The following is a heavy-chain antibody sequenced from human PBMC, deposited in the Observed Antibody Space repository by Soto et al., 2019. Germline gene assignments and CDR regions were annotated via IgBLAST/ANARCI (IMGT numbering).Heavy chain of an antibody. CDR3: ATTRMMVAAHNWFDP. V-gene: IGHV4-31*03. J-gene: IGHJ5*02. CDR1: GGSIISCGYY. D-gene: IGHD2-15*01. CDR2: IYYSGST. Sequence: SETLSLTCTVSGGSIISCGYYWSLIRQHPGKGLEWIGYIYYSGSTYYNPSLKSRVTISVDTSKNQFSLKLSSVTAADTAVYYCATTRMMVAAHNWFDPWGQGTLVTVSS.